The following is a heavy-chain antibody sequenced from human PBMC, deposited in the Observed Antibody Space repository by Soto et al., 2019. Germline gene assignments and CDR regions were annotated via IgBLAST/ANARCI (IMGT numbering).Heavy chain of an antibody. J-gene: IGHJ3*02. Sequence: SETLSLTCTVSGGSISSYYWSWIRQPPGKGLEWIGYIYYSGSTNYNPSLKSRVTISVDTSKNQFSLKLSSVTAADTAVYYCARDLGQQLARNAFDIWGQGAMVT. CDR3: ARDLGQQLARNAFDI. CDR2: IYYSGST. V-gene: IGHV4-59*01. D-gene: IGHD6-13*01. CDR1: GGSISSYY.